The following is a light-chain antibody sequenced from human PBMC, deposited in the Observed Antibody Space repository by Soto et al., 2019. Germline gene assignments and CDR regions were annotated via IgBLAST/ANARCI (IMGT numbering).Light chain of an antibody. CDR2: GNS. Sequence: QSVLTQPPSVSGAPGQRVTISCTGSSSNIGAGYYVHWYQQLPGTAPKLLIYGNSNRPSGVPDRFSGSKSGTSASLAITGLQAEDEDDYYCQSYDSSMSGFVVFGGGTKLTVL. J-gene: IGLJ2*01. V-gene: IGLV1-40*01. CDR3: QSYDSSMSGFVV. CDR1: SSNIGAGYY.